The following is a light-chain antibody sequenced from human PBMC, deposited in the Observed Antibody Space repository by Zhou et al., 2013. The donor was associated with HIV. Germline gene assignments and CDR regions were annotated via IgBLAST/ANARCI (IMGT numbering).Light chain of an antibody. J-gene: IGKJ1*01. CDR1: QSISSY. Sequence: DIQMTQSPSFLSASVGDRVTITCRASQSISSYLNWYQQRPGKAPKLLIYAASNLQSGVPSRFSGSGSGTDFTLTISTLQPEDFATYSCQQTYSTPRTFGQGTKVE. CDR2: AAS. CDR3: QQTYSTPRT. V-gene: IGKV1-39*01.